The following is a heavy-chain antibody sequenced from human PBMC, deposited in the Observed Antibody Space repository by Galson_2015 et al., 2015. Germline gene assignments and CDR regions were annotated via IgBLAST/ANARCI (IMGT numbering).Heavy chain of an antibody. CDR1: GFTFSSYE. CDR3: TTASGSVAGYFDY. Sequence: SLRLSCAASGFTFSSYEMNWVRQAPGKGLEWVSYISSSGSTIYYADSVKGRFTISRDNAKNSLYLQMNSLKTEDTAVYYCTTASGSVAGYFDYWGQGTLVTVSS. V-gene: IGHV3-48*03. CDR2: ISSSGSTI. D-gene: IGHD6-19*01. J-gene: IGHJ4*02.